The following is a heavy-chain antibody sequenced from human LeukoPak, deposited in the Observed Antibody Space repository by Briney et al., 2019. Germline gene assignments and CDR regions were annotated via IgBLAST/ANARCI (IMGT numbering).Heavy chain of an antibody. V-gene: IGHV4-59*01. CDR1: GGSFSSYY. Sequence: SETLSLTCAVYGGSFSSYYWSWIRQPPGKGLEWIGYIYYSGSTNYNPSLKSRVTISVDTSKNQFSLKLSSVTAADTAVYYCARVVRGVPSVWSVVVAFDIWGQGTMVTVSS. CDR2: IYYSGST. D-gene: IGHD3-10*01. J-gene: IGHJ3*02. CDR3: ARVVRGVPSVWSVVVAFDI.